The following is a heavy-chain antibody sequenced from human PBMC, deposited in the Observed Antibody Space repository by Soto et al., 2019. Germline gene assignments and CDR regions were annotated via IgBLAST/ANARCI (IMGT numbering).Heavy chain of an antibody. D-gene: IGHD1-26*01. CDR1: GFTFSNAW. V-gene: IGHV3-15*01. CDR2: IKSKTDGGTT. CDR3: TTLSYRWEPLY. Sequence: PGGSLRLSCAASGFTFSNAWMSWVRQAPGKGLEWVGRIKSKTDGGTTDYAAHVKGRFTISRDDSKNTMYLQMNSLKTEDTAVYYCTTLSYRWEPLYWGQGTLVTVSS. J-gene: IGHJ4*02.